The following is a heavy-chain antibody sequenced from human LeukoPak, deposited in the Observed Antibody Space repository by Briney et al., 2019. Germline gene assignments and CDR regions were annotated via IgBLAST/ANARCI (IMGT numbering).Heavy chain of an antibody. CDR1: GFTFSSYW. Sequence: GGSLRLSCAASGFTFSSYWMHWVRHAPGKGLGWVSRVNSDGSSTVYADSVKGRFTISRDNAKNTLYLQMNSLRAEDTAVYYCARGGRGTYNAFDIWGQGTMVTVSS. J-gene: IGHJ3*02. CDR2: VNSDGSST. D-gene: IGHD1-26*01. CDR3: ARGGRGTYNAFDI. V-gene: IGHV3-74*01.